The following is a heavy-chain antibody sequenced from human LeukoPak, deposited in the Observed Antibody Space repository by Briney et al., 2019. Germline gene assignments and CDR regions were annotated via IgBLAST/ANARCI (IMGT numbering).Heavy chain of an antibody. CDR2: INQDGSAK. CDR1: AFTFSSYW. V-gene: IGHV3-7*03. Sequence: AGGSLRLSCTASAFTFSSYWMSWVRQAPGKGLEWVASINQDGSAKDSVHSVEGRFIISRDNVKNSLYLQMDSLRAEDTAVYYCARTSRASPGWRPRLKNAFDLWGLGTLVTVSS. D-gene: IGHD6-6*01. CDR3: ARTSRASPGWRPRLKNAFDL. J-gene: IGHJ3*01.